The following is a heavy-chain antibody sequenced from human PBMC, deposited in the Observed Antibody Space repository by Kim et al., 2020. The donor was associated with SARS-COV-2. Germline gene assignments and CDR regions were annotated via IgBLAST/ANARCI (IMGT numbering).Heavy chain of an antibody. D-gene: IGHD1-26*01. J-gene: IGHJ4*02. Sequence: SPSLKSRVTISVDKSKNQFSLKLSSVTAADTAVYYCARDILVGTRYYFDYWGQGTLVTVSS. V-gene: IGHV4-4*02. CDR3: ARDILVGTRYYFDY.